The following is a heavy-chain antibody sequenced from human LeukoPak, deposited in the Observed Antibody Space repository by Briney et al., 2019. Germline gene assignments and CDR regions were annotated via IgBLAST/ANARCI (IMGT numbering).Heavy chain of an antibody. CDR1: GFTFSSYA. D-gene: IGHD3-3*01. J-gene: IGHJ4*02. V-gene: IGHV3-30-3*01. CDR2: ISYDGSNK. CDR3: ARGTIGQYYFDY. Sequence: GRSLRLSCAASGFTFSSYAMHWVRQAPGKGLEWVAVISYDGSNKYYADSVKGRFTISRDNSKNTLYLQMNGLRAEDTAVYYCARGTIGQYYFDYWGQGTLVTVSS.